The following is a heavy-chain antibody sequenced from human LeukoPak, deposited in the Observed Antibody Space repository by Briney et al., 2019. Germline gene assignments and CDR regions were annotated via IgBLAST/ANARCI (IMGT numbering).Heavy chain of an antibody. CDR1: GFTFDDYA. V-gene: IGHV3-9*01. CDR2: ISWNSGSI. CDR3: AKELTYYYDSSGYKPYYYYYYGMDV. D-gene: IGHD3-22*01. J-gene: IGHJ6*02. Sequence: GGSLRLSCAASGFTFDDYAMHWVRQAPGKGLEWVSGISWNSGSIGYADSVKGRFTISRDNAKNSLYLQMNSLRAEDTALYYCAKELTYYYDSSGYKPYYYYYYGMDVWGQGTTVTVSS.